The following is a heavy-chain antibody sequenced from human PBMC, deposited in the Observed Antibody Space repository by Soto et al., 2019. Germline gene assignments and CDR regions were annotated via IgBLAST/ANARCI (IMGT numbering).Heavy chain of an antibody. CDR2: ICGSGGST. Sequence: GGSLRLSCAVSGFTFSSYAMSWVRQAPGKGLEWVSGICGSGGSTYSADSVKGRFTISRDNSRNTLFLQMSSLRPEDTSVYYCAKDRKSGSGWYWDYWGQGTLVTVSS. D-gene: IGHD6-19*01. CDR1: GFTFSSYA. V-gene: IGHV3-23*01. CDR3: AKDRKSGSGWYWDY. J-gene: IGHJ4*02.